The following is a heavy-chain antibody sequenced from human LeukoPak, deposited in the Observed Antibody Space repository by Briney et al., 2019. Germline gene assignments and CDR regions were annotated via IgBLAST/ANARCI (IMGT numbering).Heavy chain of an antibody. Sequence: ASVKVSCKVSGYTLTELSMHWVRQAPGKGLEWMGGFDPEDGETIYAQRVQGRVTMTEDTSTDTAYMELSSLRFEDTAVYFCTRSVRNGHFDYWGQGTLVTVSS. J-gene: IGHJ4*02. CDR3: TRSVRNGHFDY. D-gene: IGHD2-8*01. CDR1: GYTLTELS. CDR2: FDPEDGET. V-gene: IGHV1-24*01.